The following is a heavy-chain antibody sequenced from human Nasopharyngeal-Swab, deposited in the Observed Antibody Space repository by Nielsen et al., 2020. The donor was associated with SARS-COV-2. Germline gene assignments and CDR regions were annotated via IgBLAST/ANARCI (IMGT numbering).Heavy chain of an antibody. Sequence: SETLSLTCTVSGGSISRYYWSWIRQPAGKGLEWIGRIYTSGSTDYNPSLKSRVTMSVDTSKNQFSLRLSSVNAADTAVYYCARDRRAFYDSSGRTYYFDNWGQGTLVTVSS. D-gene: IGHD3-22*01. CDR3: ARDRRAFYDSSGRTYYFDN. V-gene: IGHV4-4*07. CDR1: GGSISRYY. CDR2: IYTSGST. J-gene: IGHJ4*02.